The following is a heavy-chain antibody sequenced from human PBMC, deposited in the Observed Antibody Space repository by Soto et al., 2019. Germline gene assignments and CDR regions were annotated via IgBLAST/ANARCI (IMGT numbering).Heavy chain of an antibody. J-gene: IGHJ4*02. D-gene: IGHD3-22*01. CDR1: GITISNYP. V-gene: IGHV3-23*04. CDR2: ISGSGDRT. Sequence: EVQLVESGGGLVQPGGSLRLSCAASGITISNYPMSWVRQAPGKGLDWVSGISGSGDRTYYADSAKGRFTISKDISKNSLSLPLDSLRVEDTAVYFCVKDDGGYPSTAPHWGQGTLVTVSS. CDR3: VKDDGGYPSTAPH.